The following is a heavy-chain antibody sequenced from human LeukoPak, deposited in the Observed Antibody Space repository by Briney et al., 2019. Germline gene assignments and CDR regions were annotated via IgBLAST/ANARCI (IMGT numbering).Heavy chain of an antibody. D-gene: IGHD2-2*01. CDR2: INPNSGGT. Sequence: ASVKVSCKASGYTFTGYYMHWVRQAPGQGLEWMGWINPNSGGTNYAQKFQGRVTMTRDTSISTAYMELSRLRSDDTAVYYCARDLGWGTSAGGWFDPWGQGTLVTVSS. CDR1: GYTFTGYY. V-gene: IGHV1-2*02. J-gene: IGHJ5*02. CDR3: ARDLGWGTSAGGWFDP.